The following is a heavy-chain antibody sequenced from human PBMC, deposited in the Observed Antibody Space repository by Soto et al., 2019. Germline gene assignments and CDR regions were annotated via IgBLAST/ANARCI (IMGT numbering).Heavy chain of an antibody. D-gene: IGHD4-4*01. J-gene: IGHJ6*02. Sequence: LVESGGGVVQPGRSLTLSCAGSGFSFESYSMHWVRQSPGKGLEWVATVSFDSKNKYYIDSVEGRFTLSRDNAKNLLYLQMNSLRHEETAVYYCAKESVETTYSFYGMDIWGPGTTVTVSS. V-gene: IGHV3-30*18. CDR2: VSFDSKNK. CDR3: AKESVETTYSFYGMDI. CDR1: GFSFESYS.